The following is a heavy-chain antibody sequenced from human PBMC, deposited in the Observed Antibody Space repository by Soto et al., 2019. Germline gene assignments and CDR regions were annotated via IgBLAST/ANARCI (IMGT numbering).Heavy chain of an antibody. Sequence: ASVKVSCKASGGTFSIYAISWVRQAPGQGLEWLGGIIPIFGTANYAQKFQGRVTITADESTSTAYMELSSLRSEDTPVYYGARDSRWGCSSTSCKSGYSYGYYFDYWGQGTLVTVSS. CDR3: ARDSRWGCSSTSCKSGYSYGYYFDY. J-gene: IGHJ4*02. CDR2: IIPIFGTA. CDR1: GGTFSIYA. D-gene: IGHD2-2*01. V-gene: IGHV1-69*13.